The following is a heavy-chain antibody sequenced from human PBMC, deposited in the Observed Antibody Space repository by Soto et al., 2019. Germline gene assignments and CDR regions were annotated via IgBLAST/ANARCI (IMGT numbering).Heavy chain of an antibody. D-gene: IGHD7-27*01. CDR2: FDPEDGET. J-gene: IGHJ5*02. Sequence: GASVKVSCKVSGYALTELSMHWVRQAPGKGLEWMGGFDPEDGETIYAQKFQGRVTMTEDTSTDTAYMELSSLRSEDTAVYYCATVLSPSWGNWFDPWGQGTLVTVSS. CDR1: GYALTELS. CDR3: ATVLSPSWGNWFDP. V-gene: IGHV1-24*01.